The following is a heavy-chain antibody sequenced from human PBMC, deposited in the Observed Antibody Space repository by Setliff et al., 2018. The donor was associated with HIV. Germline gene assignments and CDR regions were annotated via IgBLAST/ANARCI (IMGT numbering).Heavy chain of an antibody. CDR3: ARGNYYNMWADPFDY. Sequence: SETLSLTCAVSGYSISSGYYWGWIRQPPGKGLEWVGSISHSGSTYYNPSLKNRVTISVDTSKNQFSLNLSSVTAADTAVYYCARGNYYNMWADPFDYWGQGTLVTV. CDR1: GYSISSGYY. J-gene: IGHJ4*02. V-gene: IGHV4-38-2*01. CDR2: ISHSGST. D-gene: IGHD3-10*01.